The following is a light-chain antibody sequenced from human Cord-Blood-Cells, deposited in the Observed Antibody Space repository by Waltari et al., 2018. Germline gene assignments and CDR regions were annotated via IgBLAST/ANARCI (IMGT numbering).Light chain of an antibody. CDR2: DVS. Sequence: QSALTQPASVSGSPGPSITISSTGTSSDVGGYNYVSWYQQHPGKAPKLMIYDVSKRPSGVSNRFSGSKSGNTASLTISGLQAEDEADYYCSSYTSSSTYVFGTGTKVTVL. V-gene: IGLV2-14*01. CDR1: SSDVGGYNY. CDR3: SSYTSSSTYV. J-gene: IGLJ1*01.